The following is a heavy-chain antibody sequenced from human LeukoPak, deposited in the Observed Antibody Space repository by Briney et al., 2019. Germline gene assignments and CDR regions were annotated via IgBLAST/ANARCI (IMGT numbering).Heavy chain of an antibody. CDR2: IYTSGST. CDR3: ARGVVPAAIYYYYYMDV. Sequence: SETLSLTCTVSGGSISSYYWSWIRQPAGKGLEWIGRIYTSGSTNYNPSLKSRVTISVDTSKNQFSLKLSSVTAADTAVYYCARGVVPAAIYYYYYMDVWGKGTTVTVSS. V-gene: IGHV4-4*07. J-gene: IGHJ6*03. D-gene: IGHD2-2*02. CDR1: GGSISSYY.